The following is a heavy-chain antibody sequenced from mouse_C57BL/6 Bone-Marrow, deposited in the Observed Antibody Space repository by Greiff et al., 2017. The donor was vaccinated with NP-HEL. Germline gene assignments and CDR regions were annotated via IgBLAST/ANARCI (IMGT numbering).Heavy chain of an antibody. Sequence: EVKLMESGGGLVQPGGSLSLSCAASGFTFTDYYMSWVRQPPGKALEWLGFIRHKANGYTTEYSASVKGRFTISRDNSQSILYLQMDALRAEDSATYFCATYYGSGYCDVWGTGTTVTVSS. CDR1: GFTFTDYY. J-gene: IGHJ1*03. D-gene: IGHD1-1*01. V-gene: IGHV7-3*01. CDR2: IRHKANGYTT. CDR3: ATYYGSGYCDV.